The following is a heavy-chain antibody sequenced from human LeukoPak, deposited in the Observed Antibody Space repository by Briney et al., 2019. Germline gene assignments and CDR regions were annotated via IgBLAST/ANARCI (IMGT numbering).Heavy chain of an antibody. CDR2: IDPSDSYT. CDR3: ARQESGTSDY. Sequence: GESLKISCKGSGYSFTSYWIRWVRQMPGKGLEWMGRIDPSDSYTNYSPSFQGHATISADKSISTAYLQWSSLKASDTAMYYCARQESGTSDYWGQGTLVTVSS. CDR1: GYSFTSYW. D-gene: IGHD1-1*01. J-gene: IGHJ4*02. V-gene: IGHV5-10-1*01.